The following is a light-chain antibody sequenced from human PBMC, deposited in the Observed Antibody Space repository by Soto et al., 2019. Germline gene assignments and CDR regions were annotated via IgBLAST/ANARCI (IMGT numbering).Light chain of an antibody. CDR2: KAS. Sequence: DFQMTQSPSTLSASVGDRVTITCRASQSIDSWLAWYQQKPRKAPKLLIYKASNLKSGVPSRFSGSGSGTEFTLTISSLQPDDFASYYCQQYKSYSYTFGQGTKLEIK. CDR3: QQYKSYSYT. CDR1: QSIDSW. J-gene: IGKJ2*01. V-gene: IGKV1-5*03.